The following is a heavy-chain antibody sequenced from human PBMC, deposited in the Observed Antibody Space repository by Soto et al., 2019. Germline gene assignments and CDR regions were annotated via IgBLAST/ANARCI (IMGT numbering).Heavy chain of an antibody. CDR3: ARGRLYCSSTSCHDIPDY. CDR1: GYTFTSYD. J-gene: IGHJ4*02. V-gene: IGHV1-8*01. D-gene: IGHD2-2*01. Sequence: QVQLVQSGAEVKKPGASVKVSCKASGYTFTSYDINWVRQATGQGLEWMGWMNPNSGNTGYAQKFQDRVTMTRNTSISTAYMELSSLRSEDTAVYYCARGRLYCSSTSCHDIPDYWGQGTLVTVSS. CDR2: MNPNSGNT.